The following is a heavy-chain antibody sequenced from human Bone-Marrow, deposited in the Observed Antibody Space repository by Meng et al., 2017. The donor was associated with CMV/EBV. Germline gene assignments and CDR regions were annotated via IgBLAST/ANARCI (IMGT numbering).Heavy chain of an antibody. CDR2: ISISSSTI. Sequence: GESLKISCAASGFTFSSYSMNWVRQAPGKGLERVPYISISSSTIYYADSVKGRFTISRDNAKNSLYLQMNSLRAEDTAVYYCAREGEQDIVVVPAAYRGLYYYYGMDVWGQGTTVTVSS. J-gene: IGHJ6*02. D-gene: IGHD2-2*01. CDR3: AREGEQDIVVVPAAYRGLYYYYGMDV. CDR1: GFTFSSYS. V-gene: IGHV3-48*04.